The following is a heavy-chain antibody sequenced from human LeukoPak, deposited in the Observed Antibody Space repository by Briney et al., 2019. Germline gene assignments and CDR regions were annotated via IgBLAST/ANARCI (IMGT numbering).Heavy chain of an antibody. CDR3: ASVVVVAATPAHWFDP. CDR2: IYRSGST. J-gene: IGHJ5*02. CDR1: GGSISSSNW. D-gene: IGHD2-15*01. V-gene: IGHV4-4*02. Sequence: SETLSLTCAVSGGSISSSNWWSWVRQPPGKGLEWIGEIYRSGSTNYNPSLKSRVTISVDKSKNQFSLKLSSVTAADTAVYYCASVVVVAATPAHWFDPWGQGTLVTVSS.